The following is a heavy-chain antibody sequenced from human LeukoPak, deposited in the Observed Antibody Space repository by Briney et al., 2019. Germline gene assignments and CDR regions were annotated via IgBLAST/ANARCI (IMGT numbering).Heavy chain of an antibody. J-gene: IGHJ4*02. CDR3: AKDGHKKRLVGTTTRGHFDY. CDR1: GFTFSTYS. Sequence: GGSLRLSCAASGFTFSTYSMIWVRQSPGKGLEWVSSISSSSHIYYADSVKGRFTISRDNAKNSLFLQMNSLRAEDTAVYYCAKDGHKKRLVGTTTRGHFDYWGQGTLVTVSS. CDR2: ISSSSHI. D-gene: IGHD1-26*01. V-gene: IGHV3-21*01.